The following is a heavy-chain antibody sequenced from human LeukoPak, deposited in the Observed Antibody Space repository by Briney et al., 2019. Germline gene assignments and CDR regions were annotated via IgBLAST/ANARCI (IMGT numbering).Heavy chain of an antibody. CDR1: GFTFSSYS. D-gene: IGHD3-10*01. Sequence: SGGSLRLSCAASGFTFSSYSMNWVRQAPGKGLKWVSSISSSSSYIYYADSVKGRFTISRDNAKNSLYLQMNSLRAEDTAVYYCAKYGSGSYYSPPFDPWGQGTLVTVSS. J-gene: IGHJ5*02. V-gene: IGHV3-21*01. CDR2: ISSSSSYI. CDR3: AKYGSGSYYSPPFDP.